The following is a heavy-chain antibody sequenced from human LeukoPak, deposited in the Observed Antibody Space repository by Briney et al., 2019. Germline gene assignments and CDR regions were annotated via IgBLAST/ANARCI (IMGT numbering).Heavy chain of an antibody. D-gene: IGHD6-19*01. CDR2: INHSGST. CDR3: ARGHFRYSSGWHYRVYFDY. Sequence: SETLSLTRAVYGGSFSGYYWSWIRQPPGKGLEWIGEINHSGSTNYNPSLKSRVTISVDTSKNQFSLKLSSVTAADTAVYYCARGHFRYSSGWHYRVYFDYWGQGTLVTVSS. V-gene: IGHV4-34*01. J-gene: IGHJ4*02. CDR1: GGSFSGYY.